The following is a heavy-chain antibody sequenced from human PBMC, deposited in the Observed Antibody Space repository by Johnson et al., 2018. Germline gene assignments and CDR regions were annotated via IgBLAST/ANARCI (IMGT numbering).Heavy chain of an antibody. CDR1: GYTFTSYG. D-gene: IGHD3-10*01. V-gene: IGHV1-18*01. J-gene: IGHJ6*03. CDR3: ARGFLGGSGSYLPSNYYYYYYMDV. CDR2: ISAYNGNT. Sequence: VQLLESGAEVKKPGASVKVSCKASGYTFTSYGISWVRQAPGQGLEWMGWISAYNGNTNYAQKLQGSVTMTTDTSTSKAYMDLRSLRSDDTAVYYCARGFLGGSGSYLPSNYYYYYYMDVWGKGTTVTVSS.